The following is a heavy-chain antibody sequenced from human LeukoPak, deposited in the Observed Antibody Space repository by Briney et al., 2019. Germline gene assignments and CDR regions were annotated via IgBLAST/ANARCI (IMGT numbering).Heavy chain of an antibody. J-gene: IGHJ4*02. V-gene: IGHV3-30*02. CDR1: GFTFSSYG. Sequence: PGGSLRLSCAASGFTFSSYGMHWVRQASGKGLEWLAFIRYDGSNKYYADSVKGRFTISRDNSKNTLYLQMNSLRAEDTAVYYCAKVPWACDGGDCYDYWGQGTLVTVSS. D-gene: IGHD2-21*01. CDR2: IRYDGSNK. CDR3: AKVPWACDGGDCYDY.